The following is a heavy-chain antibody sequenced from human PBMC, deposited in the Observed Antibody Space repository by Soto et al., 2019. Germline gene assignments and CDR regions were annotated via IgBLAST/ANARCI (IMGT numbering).Heavy chain of an antibody. J-gene: IGHJ6*02. D-gene: IGHD6-13*01. CDR1: GYSFTSYW. Sequence: PGESLKISCKGSGYSFTSYWIGWVRQMPGKGLEWMGIIYPGDSDTRYSPSFQGQVTISADKSISTAYLQWSSLKASDTAMYYCARTADSSSWPRQYYYGMDVWGQGTTVTVSS. V-gene: IGHV5-51*01. CDR2: IYPGDSDT. CDR3: ARTADSSSWPRQYYYGMDV.